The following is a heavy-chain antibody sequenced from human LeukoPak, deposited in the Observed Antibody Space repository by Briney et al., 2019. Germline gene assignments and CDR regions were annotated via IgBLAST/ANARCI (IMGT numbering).Heavy chain of an antibody. CDR3: AREVDYGDYPGYDY. CDR1: GYTFTSYA. D-gene: IGHD4-17*01. V-gene: IGHV7-4-1*02. Sequence: ASVKVSCKASGYTFTSYAMNWVRQAPGQGLEWMGWINTNTGNPTYAQGLTGRFVFSLDTSVSTAYLQISSLKAEDTAVYYCAREVDYGDYPGYDYWGQGTLVTVSS. J-gene: IGHJ4*02. CDR2: INTNTGNP.